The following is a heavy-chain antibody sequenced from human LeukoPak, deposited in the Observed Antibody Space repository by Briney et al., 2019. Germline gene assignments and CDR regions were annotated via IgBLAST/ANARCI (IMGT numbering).Heavy chain of an antibody. CDR2: ISAYNGNT. Sequence: ASVKVSCKASGYTFTSYGISWVRQAPGQGLEWMGWISAYNGNTNYAQKLQGRVTMTTDPSTSTAYMELRSLRSDDTAVYYCARDYCSSTSCYTHWFDPWGQGTLVTVSS. CDR3: ARDYCSSTSCYTHWFDP. J-gene: IGHJ5*02. D-gene: IGHD2-2*02. CDR1: GYTFTSYG. V-gene: IGHV1-18*01.